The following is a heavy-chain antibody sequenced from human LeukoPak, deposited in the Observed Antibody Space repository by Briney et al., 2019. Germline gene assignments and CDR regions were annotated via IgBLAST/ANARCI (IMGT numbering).Heavy chain of an antibody. D-gene: IGHD2-21*02. J-gene: IGHJ4*01. V-gene: IGHV3-74*01. CDR3: ARELPREVTLDY. CDR1: EFDFFSYG. Sequence: GGSLRLSCVTSEFDFFSYGMQWVRQAPGKGLVWVSRIFSDGTTTSYADSVKGRFTISRDNAKNTLYLQMNSLRAEDTAVYYCARELPREVTLDYWGQGTLVTVSP. CDR2: IFSDGTTT.